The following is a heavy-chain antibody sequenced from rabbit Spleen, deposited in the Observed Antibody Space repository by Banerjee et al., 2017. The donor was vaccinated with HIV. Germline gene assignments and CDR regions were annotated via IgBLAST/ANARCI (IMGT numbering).Heavy chain of an antibody. J-gene: IGHJ6*01. CDR1: GFSFSSSYY. V-gene: IGHV1S40*01. CDR2: IDTGSGST. CDR3: ARVYAGSDYDL. Sequence: QSLEESGGDLVKPGASLTLTCTASGFSFSSSYYMSWVRQAPGKGLEWIGRIDTGSGSTYFASWAKGRFTVSKTSSTTVTLQMTSLTAADTATYFCARVYAGSDYDLWGQGTLVTVS. D-gene: IGHD4-2*01.